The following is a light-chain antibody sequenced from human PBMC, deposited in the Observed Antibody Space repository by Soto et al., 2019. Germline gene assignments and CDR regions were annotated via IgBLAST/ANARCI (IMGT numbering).Light chain of an antibody. CDR1: QGLLHDDGQTY. Sequence: DVVLTQIPLSSPVTVGQSASISCRSSQGLLHDDGQTYLGWFHQRPGQPPRLLIYRVSNRFSGVPDRISGSGAGTDFTLKISRVEAEDVGGYYCMQGTLYRPYSFGQGTKLEIK. CDR3: MQGTLYRPYS. V-gene: IGKV2-24*01. CDR2: RVS. J-gene: IGKJ2*01.